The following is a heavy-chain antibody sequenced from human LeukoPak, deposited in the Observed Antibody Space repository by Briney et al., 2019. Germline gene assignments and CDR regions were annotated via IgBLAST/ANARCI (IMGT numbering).Heavy chain of an antibody. CDR3: ARDSGYSYGLYDY. CDR2: INPNSGGT. CDR1: GYTFTSYA. J-gene: IGHJ4*02. D-gene: IGHD5-18*01. Sequence: ASVKVSCKASGYTFTSYAMNWVRQAPGQGLEWMGWINPNSGGTNYAQKFQGRVTMTRDTSISTAYMELSRLRSDDTAVYYCARDSGYSYGLYDYWGQGTLVTVSS. V-gene: IGHV1-2*02.